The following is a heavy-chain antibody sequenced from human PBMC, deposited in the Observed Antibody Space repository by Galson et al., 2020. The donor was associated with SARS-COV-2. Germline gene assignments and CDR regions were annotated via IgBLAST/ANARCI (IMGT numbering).Heavy chain of an antibody. CDR2: IYYSGTT. Sequence: SATLSLTCATPGGSLTSGCYSWSWIRQPPGKGLEWIGYIYYSGTTYYNPFLQSRVAISVDMSKSQFSLKLSSVTDADTAVYYCARSLYKYYYDSSGSKDAFDIWGQGTTVTVSS. D-gene: IGHD3-22*01. J-gene: IGHJ3*02. V-gene: IGHV4-30-4*07. CDR3: ARSLYKYYYDSSGSKDAFDI. CDR1: GGSLTSGCYS.